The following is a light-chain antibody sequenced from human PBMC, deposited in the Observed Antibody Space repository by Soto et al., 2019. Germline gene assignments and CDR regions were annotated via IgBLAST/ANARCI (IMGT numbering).Light chain of an antibody. J-gene: IGKJ2*01. CDR1: QSISNY. CDR2: AAS. V-gene: IGKV1-39*01. CDR3: QQSYSTPYT. Sequence: DIQMTQSPSSLSASVGDRVTITCRARQSISNYLNWYQQKPGKAPKLLIYAASSLQSGVPSRFSGSGSGTDFTLTISSLQPEDFATYYCQQSYSTPYTFGQGTKLEIK.